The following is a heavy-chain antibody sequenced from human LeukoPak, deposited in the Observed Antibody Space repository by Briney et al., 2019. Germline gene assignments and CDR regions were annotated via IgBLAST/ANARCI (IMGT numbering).Heavy chain of an antibody. CDR2: ISWNSGSI. D-gene: IGHD6-19*01. J-gene: IGHJ4*02. CDR3: AKDLSSGWYSRYYFDY. CDR1: GFTFDDYA. V-gene: IGHV3-9*01. Sequence: GRSLRLSCAASGFTFDDYAMHWVRHAPGKGLEWVSGISWNSGSIAYADSVKGRFTISRDNAKNSLYLQMNSLRAEDTALYYCAKDLSSGWYSRYYFDYWGQGTLVTVSS.